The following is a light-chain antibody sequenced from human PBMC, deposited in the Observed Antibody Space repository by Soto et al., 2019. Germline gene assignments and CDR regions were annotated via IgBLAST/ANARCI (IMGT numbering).Light chain of an antibody. CDR1: QTVSRSY. V-gene: IGKV3-20*01. CDR2: GTS. CDR3: QQYDSSPFT. J-gene: IGKJ5*01. Sequence: ENVLTQSPGTLSLSPGERVTLSCRASQTVSRSYLAWYQQKPGQAPRLLISGTSRRATGVPDRFSGGGSGTDFTLAISRLEPEDFALYYCQQYDSSPFTFGQGTRLEIK.